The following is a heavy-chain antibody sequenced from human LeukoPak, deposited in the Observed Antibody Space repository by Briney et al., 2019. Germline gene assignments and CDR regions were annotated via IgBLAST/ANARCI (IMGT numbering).Heavy chain of an antibody. CDR3: ARGATIFRNYYYYYMDV. J-gene: IGHJ6*03. Sequence: SVKVSRKASGGTFSSYAISWVRQAPGQGLEWMGGIIPIFGTANYAQKFQGRVTITADESTSTAYMELSSLRSEDTAVYYCARGATIFRNYYYYYMDVWGKGTTVTISS. D-gene: IGHD3-9*01. V-gene: IGHV1-69*13. CDR2: IIPIFGTA. CDR1: GGTFSSYA.